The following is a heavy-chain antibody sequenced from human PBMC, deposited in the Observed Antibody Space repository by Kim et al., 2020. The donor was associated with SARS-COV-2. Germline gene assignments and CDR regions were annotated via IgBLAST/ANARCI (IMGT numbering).Heavy chain of an antibody. V-gene: IGHV3-30-3*01. CDR3: ARETLAVAVGWFDP. CDR2: ISYDGSNK. J-gene: IGHJ5*02. Sequence: GGSLRLSCAASGFTFSSYAMHWVRQAPGKGLEWVAVISYDGSNKYYADSVKGRFTISRDNSKNTLYLQMNSLRAEDTAVYYCARETLAVAVGWFDPWGQG. CDR1: GFTFSSYA. D-gene: IGHD6-19*01.